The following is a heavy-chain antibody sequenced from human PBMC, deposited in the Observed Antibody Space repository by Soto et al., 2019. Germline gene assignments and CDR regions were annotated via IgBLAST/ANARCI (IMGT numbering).Heavy chain of an antibody. CDR2: TSYDGANK. V-gene: IGHV3-30*04. CDR3: AGVYYGDDSVSTS. D-gene: IGHD3-3*01. Sequence: GGSLRLSCAASGFTFSSYAMSWVRQAPGKGLEWVAATSYDGANKYYADSVKGRFTVPRDNSENTLDLRMNSLRAEDTALYYCAGVYYGDDSVSTSWGQGTLVTVSS. J-gene: IGHJ5*02. CDR1: GFTFSSYA.